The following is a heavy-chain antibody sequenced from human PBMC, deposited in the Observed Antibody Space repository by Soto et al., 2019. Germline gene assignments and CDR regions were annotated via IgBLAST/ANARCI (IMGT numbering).Heavy chain of an antibody. CDR2: ISGSGGST. J-gene: IGHJ4*02. CDR3: AKDGGSVCRGGSCYFQAPDY. D-gene: IGHD2-15*01. Sequence: EVQLLESGGGLVQPGGSLRLSCAASGFTFNSFAMSWVRQAPGKGLEWVSSISGSGGSTYYADSVRGRFTISRDNSENTLYVQMNSLGVGETAGYDWAKDGGSVCRGGSCYFQAPDYWGQGTLVTVSS. V-gene: IGHV3-23*01. CDR1: GFTFNSFA.